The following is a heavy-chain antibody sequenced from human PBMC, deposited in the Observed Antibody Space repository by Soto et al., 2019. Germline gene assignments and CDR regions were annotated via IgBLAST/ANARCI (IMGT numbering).Heavy chain of an antibody. CDR1: GFTFSDFH. D-gene: IGHD1-26*01. CDR2: IYRGGSTV. V-gene: IGHV3-11*01. CDR3: AKRIVGTTGHAFDV. J-gene: IGHJ6*02. Sequence: QVQLVESGGGLVKPGGSLRLSGAASGFTFSDFHMIWVRLAPGKGLEWISYIYRGGSTVSYADSVQGRFTISRDNAKNSLYLQLDSLRVEDTAVSYCAKRIVGTTGHAFDVWGQGTTVTIPS.